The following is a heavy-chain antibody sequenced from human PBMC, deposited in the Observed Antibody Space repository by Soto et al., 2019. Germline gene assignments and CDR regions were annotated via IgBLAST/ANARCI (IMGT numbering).Heavy chain of an antibody. Sequence: EVQLVESGGGLVKPGGSLRLSCAASGFTFSSYSMNWVRQAPGKGLEWVSSISSSSSYIYYADSVQGRCTISSDNAQNSLYLQRNSLRAEDTAVYYCARVWGVAGTGRLFDYCGQGTLVTVA. D-gene: IGHD6-19*01. J-gene: IGHJ4*02. CDR3: ARVWGVAGTGRLFDY. V-gene: IGHV3-21*01. CDR1: GFTFSSYS. CDR2: ISSSSSYI.